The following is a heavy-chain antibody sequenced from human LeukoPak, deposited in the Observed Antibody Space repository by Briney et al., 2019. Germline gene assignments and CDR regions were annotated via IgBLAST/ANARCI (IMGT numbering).Heavy chain of an antibody. Sequence: PGGSLRLSCAASGFTFSSYAMSWVRQAPGKGLEWVSAISGSGGSIYYADSVKGRFTISRDNSKNTLYLQMNSLRAEDTAVYYCAKDWRSGYYKVNAFDIWGQGTMVTVSS. J-gene: IGHJ3*02. CDR3: AKDWRSGYYKVNAFDI. CDR2: ISGSGGSI. CDR1: GFTFSSYA. D-gene: IGHD3-3*01. V-gene: IGHV3-23*01.